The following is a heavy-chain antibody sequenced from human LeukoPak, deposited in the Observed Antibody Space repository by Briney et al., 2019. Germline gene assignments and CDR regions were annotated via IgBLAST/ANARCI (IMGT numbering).Heavy chain of an antibody. Sequence: ALVRLSCKASGGTLTNYAISWVRQSPGQELEWMRGIIPVFGTTNYAQNIQGRVAITADSSTSTAYIELSSLRSDDPAGSYRARGGWAEAGIGGAFHIWRQGTMVTVSS. CDR3: ARGGWAEAGIGGAFHI. D-gene: IGHD6-13*01. V-gene: IGHV1-69*13. J-gene: IGHJ3*02. CDR2: IIPVFGTT. CDR1: GGTLTNYA.